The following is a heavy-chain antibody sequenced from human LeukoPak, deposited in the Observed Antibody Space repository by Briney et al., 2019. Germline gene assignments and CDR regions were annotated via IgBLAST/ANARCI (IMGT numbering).Heavy chain of an antibody. Sequence: ASVNLTCKASGYTFTGYYMHWVRHGPGQGLEWMGWINPNSGGTNYAQKVQGWVTMTRYTSISTAYMELSRLRSDDTAVYYCARGGIPGTTREPTRLNDAFDIWGEGTMVTVSS. CDR1: GYTFTGYY. CDR3: ARGGIPGTTREPTRLNDAFDI. J-gene: IGHJ3*02. D-gene: IGHD1-20*01. CDR2: INPNSGGT. V-gene: IGHV1-2*04.